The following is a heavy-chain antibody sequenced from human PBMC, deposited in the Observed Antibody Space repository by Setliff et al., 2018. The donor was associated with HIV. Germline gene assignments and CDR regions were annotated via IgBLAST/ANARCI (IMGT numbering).Heavy chain of an antibody. D-gene: IGHD3-22*01. CDR3: ARTYYYDASGYYRPFDI. V-gene: IGHV3-7*03. J-gene: IGHJ3*02. CDR1: GFTFSSYG. Sequence: GGSLRLSCAASGFTFSSYGMNWVRQAPGKGLEWVANMNQNGGDKNYVDFVKGRFTISRDNAKNSLYLQMNSLRAEDTAVYYCARTYYYDASGYYRPFDIWGQGTMVTVSS. CDR2: MNQNGGDK.